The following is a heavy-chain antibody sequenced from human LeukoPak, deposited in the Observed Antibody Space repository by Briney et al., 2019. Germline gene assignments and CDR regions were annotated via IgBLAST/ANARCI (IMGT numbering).Heavy chain of an antibody. Sequence: SETLSLTCTVSGGSISSYYWSWIRQPPGKGLEWIGYIYTSGSTNYNPSLKSRVTISVDTSKNQFSLKLSSVTAADTAVYYCARVEGVPAAMNTFDYWGQGTLVTVSS. CDR2: IYTSGST. CDR3: ARVEGVPAAMNTFDY. V-gene: IGHV4-4*09. J-gene: IGHJ4*02. CDR1: GGSISSYY. D-gene: IGHD2-2*01.